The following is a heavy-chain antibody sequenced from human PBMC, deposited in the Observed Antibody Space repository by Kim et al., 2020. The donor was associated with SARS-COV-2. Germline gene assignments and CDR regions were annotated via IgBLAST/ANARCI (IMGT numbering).Heavy chain of an antibody. J-gene: IGHJ4*01. D-gene: IGHD3-22*01. CDR3: ARDYYDSSGYYGTFDY. CDR2: ISYDGSNK. Sequence: GGSLRLSCAASGFTFSSYAMHWVRQAPGKGLEWVAVISYDGSNKYYADSVKGRFTISRDNSKNTLYLQMNSPRAEDTAVYYCARDYYDSSGYYGTFDYWG. CDR1: GFTFSSYA. V-gene: IGHV3-30*04.